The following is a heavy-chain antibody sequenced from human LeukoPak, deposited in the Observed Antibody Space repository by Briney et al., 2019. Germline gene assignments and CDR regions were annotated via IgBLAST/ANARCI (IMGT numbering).Heavy chain of an antibody. Sequence: SVKVSCKASGGTFSRHTISWVRQSPGQGLEWMGGIIPIFGTANYAQKFQGRVTITADESTSTAYMELSSLRSDDTAVFYCARSKALRLDDIYYWGQGTLVTVSS. CDR2: IIPIFGTA. J-gene: IGHJ4*02. V-gene: IGHV1-69*01. CDR1: GGTFSRHT. CDR3: ARSKALRLDDIYY. D-gene: IGHD3-9*01.